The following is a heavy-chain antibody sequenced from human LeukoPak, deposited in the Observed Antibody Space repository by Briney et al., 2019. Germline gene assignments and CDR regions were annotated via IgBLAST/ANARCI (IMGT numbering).Heavy chain of an antibody. CDR2: IYNSGST. CDR1: GGSISSYY. V-gene: IGHV4-4*07. J-gene: IGHJ5*02. D-gene: IGHD4-23*01. Sequence: PSETLSLTCTVSGGSISSYYWSWIRQPAGKGLEWIGRIYNSGSTNYNPSLKSRVTMSVDTSKNQFSLKLSSVTAADTAVYYCARDVTVVTPGWFDPWGQGTLVTVSS. CDR3: ARDVTVVTPGWFDP.